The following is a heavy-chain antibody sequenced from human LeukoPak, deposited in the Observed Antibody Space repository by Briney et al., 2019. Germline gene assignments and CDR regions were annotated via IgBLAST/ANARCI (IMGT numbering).Heavy chain of an antibody. CDR1: GGSISSSSYY. CDR3: ARQGVDTAMGGGHHFDY. V-gene: IGHV4-39*01. CDR2: IYYSGST. D-gene: IGHD5-18*01. J-gene: IGHJ4*02. Sequence: PSETLSLTCTVSGGSISSSSYYWGWIRQPPGKGLEWIGSIYYSGSTYYNPSLKSRVTISVDTSKNQFSLKLSSVTAADTAVYYCARQGVDTAMGGGHHFDYWGQGTLVTVSS.